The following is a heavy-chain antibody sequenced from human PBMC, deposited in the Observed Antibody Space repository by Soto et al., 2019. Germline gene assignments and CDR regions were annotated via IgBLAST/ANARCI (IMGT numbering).Heavy chain of an antibody. CDR2: IYYSGST. CDR1: GGSISSGGYY. V-gene: IGHV4-31*03. J-gene: IGHJ4*02. D-gene: IGHD1-26*01. CDR3: ARDRSGSPYNR. Sequence: QVQLQESGPGLVKPSQTLSLTCTVSGGSISSGGYYWSWIRQHPGKGLEWIGYIYYSGSTYYNPSLKIRVTISLDTSKNKFSLKLSSVTAADTAVYYCARDRSGSPYNRWGQGTLVTVSS.